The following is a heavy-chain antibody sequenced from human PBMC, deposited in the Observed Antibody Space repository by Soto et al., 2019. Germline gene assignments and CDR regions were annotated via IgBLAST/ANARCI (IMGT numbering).Heavy chain of an antibody. CDR1: GFTFSSYA. J-gene: IGHJ4*02. V-gene: IGHV3-30-3*01. Sequence: GGSLRLSCAASGFTFSSYAMHWVRQAPGKGLEWVAVISYDGSNKYYADSVKGRFTISRDNSKNTLYLQMNSLRAEDTAVYYCARGGEQQLVIGALDYWGQGTLVTVSS. D-gene: IGHD6-13*01. CDR2: ISYDGSNK. CDR3: ARGGEQQLVIGALDY.